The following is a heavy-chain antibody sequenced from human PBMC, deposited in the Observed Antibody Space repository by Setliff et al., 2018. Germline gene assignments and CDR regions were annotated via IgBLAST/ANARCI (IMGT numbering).Heavy chain of an antibody. J-gene: IGHJ4*02. D-gene: IGHD3-10*01. CDR2: LHTSGST. CDR3: AASRAYTGAVEEWFLPKTFDF. Sequence: SETLSLTCAVSGASISSGSYYWSWIRQPAGKGLEWVGRLHTSGSTKYNPSLKSRVTLSIDTSKSQFSLKLSSVTAADAALYYCAASRAYTGAVEEWFLPKTFDFWGQGSPVTVSS. CDR1: GASISSGSYY. V-gene: IGHV4-61*02.